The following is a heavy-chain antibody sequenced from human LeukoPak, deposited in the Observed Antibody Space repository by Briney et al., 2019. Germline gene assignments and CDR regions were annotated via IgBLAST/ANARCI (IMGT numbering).Heavy chain of an antibody. Sequence: GGSLRLSCAASGFTVSSNYMSWVRQAPGKGLEWVSVIYSGGSTYYADSVKGRFTISRDNSKNTLYLQMNSLRAEDTAVYYCARAFYCSSTSCYVTGAFDIWGQGTMVTVSS. CDR2: IYSGGST. J-gene: IGHJ3*02. D-gene: IGHD2-2*01. V-gene: IGHV3-53*01. CDR1: GFTVSSNY. CDR3: ARAFYCSSTSCYVTGAFDI.